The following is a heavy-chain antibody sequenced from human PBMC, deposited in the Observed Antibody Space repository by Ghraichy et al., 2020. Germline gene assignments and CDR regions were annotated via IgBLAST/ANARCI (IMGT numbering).Heavy chain of an antibody. CDR3: AKGSGFSTGWWVDYFEY. J-gene: IGHJ4*02. CDR2: ISGGGENT. D-gene: IGHD6-19*01. V-gene: IGHV3-23*01. Sequence: GESLNISCAASGFTFSPYGMNWVRQAPGKGLEWVSGISGGGENTYYADSVKGRFTISKDNFKNTLYLQINSLGVEDTAVYYCAKGSGFSTGWWVDYFEYWGQGTLVTVSS. CDR1: GFTFSPYG.